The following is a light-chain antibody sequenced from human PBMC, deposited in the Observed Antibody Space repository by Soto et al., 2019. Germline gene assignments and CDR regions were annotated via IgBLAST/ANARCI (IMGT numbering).Light chain of an antibody. V-gene: IGKV3-20*01. CDR2: GAS. CDR1: QSVTNNH. Sequence: EIVLTQSPGTLSLSPWERVTLSCRASQSVTNNHSAWYQQKPGQTPRLLIYGASNRATGIPDRFSGSGSGTDFTLTVSRLEPEDFAMYYCQQYGSSRTFGQGTKVDIK. J-gene: IGKJ1*01. CDR3: QQYGSSRT.